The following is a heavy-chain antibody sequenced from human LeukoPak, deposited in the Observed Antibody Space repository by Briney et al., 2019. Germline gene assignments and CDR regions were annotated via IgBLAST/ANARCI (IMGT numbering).Heavy chain of an antibody. CDR2: INPNSGGT. J-gene: IGHJ6*02. CDR3: ASNHPPAYGMDV. Sequence: ASVKVSCKASGYTFTSYYMHWVRQAPGQGLEWMGRINPNSGGTNYAQKFQGRVTMTRDTSISTAYMELSRLRSDDTAVYYCASNHPPAYGMDVWGQGTTVTVSS. D-gene: IGHD2-8*01. V-gene: IGHV1-2*06. CDR1: GYTFTSYY.